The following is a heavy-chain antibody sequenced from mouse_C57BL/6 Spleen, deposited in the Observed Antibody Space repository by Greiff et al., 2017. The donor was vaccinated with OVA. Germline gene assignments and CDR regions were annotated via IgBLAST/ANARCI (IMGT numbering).Heavy chain of an antibody. J-gene: IGHJ2*01. CDR1: GFTFSSYA. CDR3: AREGYYYGSILYYFDY. D-gene: IGHD1-1*01. Sequence: EVQLVESGGGLVKPGGSLKLSCAASGFTFSSYAMSWVRQTPEKRLEWVATISDGGSYTYYPDNVKGRFTISRDNAKNNLYLQMSHLKSEDTAMYYCAREGYYYGSILYYFDYWGQGTTLTVSS. V-gene: IGHV5-4*01. CDR2: ISDGGSYT.